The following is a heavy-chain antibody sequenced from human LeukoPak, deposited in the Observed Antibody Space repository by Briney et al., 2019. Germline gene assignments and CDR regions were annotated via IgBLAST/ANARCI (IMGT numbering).Heavy chain of an antibody. CDR1: GDSISSSNYY. D-gene: IGHD1-7*01. J-gene: IGHJ4*02. Sequence: SETLSLTCTVSGDSISSSNYYWGWIRQSPGRGLEWIGSMYYRGSTDYNPSLKSRVTISADTSKNQVSLKLTSVTAADTAVYYYSTAYNWNYILFHWGQGTLVTVSS. CDR3: STAYNWNYILFH. V-gene: IGHV4-39*01. CDR2: MYYRGST.